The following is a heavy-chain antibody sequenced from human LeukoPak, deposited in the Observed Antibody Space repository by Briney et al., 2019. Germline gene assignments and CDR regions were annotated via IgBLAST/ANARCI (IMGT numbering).Heavy chain of an antibody. CDR3: ARGSGEKYYFDY. D-gene: IGHD3-10*01. Sequence: ASVKVSCKASGYSFTDYYMHWVRQAPGQGLEWMGWINPNSGGTNYAQKFQGRATMTRDTSISTAYMELSRLRSDDTAVYYCARGSGEKYYFDYWGQGTLVTVSS. J-gene: IGHJ4*02. V-gene: IGHV1-2*02. CDR2: INPNSGGT. CDR1: GYSFTDYY.